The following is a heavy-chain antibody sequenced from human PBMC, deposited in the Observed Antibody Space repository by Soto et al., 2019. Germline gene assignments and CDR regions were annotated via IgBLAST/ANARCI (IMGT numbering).Heavy chain of an antibody. CDR2: ISSSSSTI. CDR1: GFTFSSYS. D-gene: IGHD3-10*01. V-gene: IGHV3-48*04. J-gene: IGHJ4*02. CDR3: ARGHLSRGVGSYYDY. Sequence: GGSLRLSCAASGFTFSSYSMNWVRQAPGKGLEWVSYISSSSSTIYYADSVKGRFTISRDNAKNSLYLQMNSLRAEDTAVYYCARGHLSRGVGSYYDYWGQGTLVTVSS.